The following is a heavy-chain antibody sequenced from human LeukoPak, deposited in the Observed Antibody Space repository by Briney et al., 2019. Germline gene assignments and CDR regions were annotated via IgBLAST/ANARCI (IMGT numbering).Heavy chain of an antibody. CDR2: ISSRSGTI. CDR3: ARVKEGTYDILTVDY. V-gene: IGHV3-48*02. D-gene: IGHD3-9*01. Sequence: GGSLRLSCAASGFTFTTYDMNWVRQAPGKGLEWVSYISSRSGTIYYADSAKGRFTISRDNAKNSLYLQMNRLRDEDTAVYYCARVKEGTYDILTVDYWGQGTLVTVSS. J-gene: IGHJ4*02. CDR1: GFTFTTYD.